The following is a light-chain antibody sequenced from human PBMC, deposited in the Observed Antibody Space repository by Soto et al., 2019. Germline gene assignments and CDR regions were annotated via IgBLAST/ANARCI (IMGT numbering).Light chain of an antibody. CDR2: AAS. CDR1: QSISNY. CDR3: QESFTTPGT. Sequence: DIQMTQSPSSLSASVGDRVTITCRASQSISNYLHWYQQKPGKAPKLLISAASSLQSGVPSRFSGTGSETDFSLTISSLQPDDFATYYCQESFTTPGTFGQGTKVEIK. V-gene: IGKV1-39*01. J-gene: IGKJ1*01.